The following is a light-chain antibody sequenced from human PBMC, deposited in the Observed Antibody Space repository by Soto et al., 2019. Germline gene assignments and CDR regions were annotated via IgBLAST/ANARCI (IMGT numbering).Light chain of an antibody. Sequence: EVVLTQSPDTLSLSPGERATLTCRASQNVTNYIAWYQQRPGQAPRLLIYDASNRATGVPARFSGSRSGTDFTLTISDLEPADFGLYYCQQRLNWPPGFGQGTKVDIK. J-gene: IGKJ1*01. CDR1: QNVTNY. CDR3: QQRLNWPPG. CDR2: DAS. V-gene: IGKV3-11*01.